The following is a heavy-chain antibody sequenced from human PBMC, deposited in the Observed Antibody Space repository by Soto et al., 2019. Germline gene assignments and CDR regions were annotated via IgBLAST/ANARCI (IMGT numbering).Heavy chain of an antibody. CDR2: ISAYNGNT. CDR3: ARDEARGGFDYYYYYMDV. J-gene: IGHJ6*03. Sequence: ASVKVSCKASGYTFTSYGISWVRQAPGQGLEWMGWISAYNGNTNYAQKLQGRVTMTTDTSTSTAYMELRSLRSDDTAVYYCARDEARGGFDYYYYYMDVWGKGTTVTVSS. CDR1: GYTFTSYG. V-gene: IGHV1-18*01. D-gene: IGHD3-3*01.